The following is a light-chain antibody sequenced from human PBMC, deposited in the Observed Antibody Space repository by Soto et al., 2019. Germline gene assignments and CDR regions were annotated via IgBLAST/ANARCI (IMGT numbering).Light chain of an antibody. CDR1: SGSIASSY. V-gene: IGLV6-57*01. J-gene: IGLJ2*01. CDR3: QSYDSDTVI. CDR2: EDD. Sequence: NFMLTQPHSMSESPGKTVTISCTRSSGSIASSYVQWYQQRPGSSPSFVIYEDDQRSSGVPDRFSGSIDRSSNSASLTISGLKSEDEADYYCQSYDSDTVIFGGGTKLTVL.